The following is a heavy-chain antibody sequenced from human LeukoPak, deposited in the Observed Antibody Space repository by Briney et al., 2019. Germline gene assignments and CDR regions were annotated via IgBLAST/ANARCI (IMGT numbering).Heavy chain of an antibody. CDR3: ARVYLSTYCSSTSCLNWFDP. CDR2: ISAYNGNT. D-gene: IGHD2-2*01. J-gene: IGHJ5*02. V-gene: IGHV1-18*01. Sequence: ASVKVSCKVSGYTLTELSMHWVRQAPGQGLEWMGWISAYNGNTNYAQKLQGRVTMTTDTSTSTAYMELRSLRSDDTAVYYCARVYLSTYCSSTSCLNWFDPWGQGTLVTVSS. CDR1: GYTLTELS.